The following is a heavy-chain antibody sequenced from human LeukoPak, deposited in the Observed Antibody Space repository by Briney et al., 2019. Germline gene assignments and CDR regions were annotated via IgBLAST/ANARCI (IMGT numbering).Heavy chain of an antibody. Sequence: PSETLSLTCTVSGGSMSSYYWSWIRQPPGKGLEWIGYISYSGSTNYNPSLKSRVTISVDTSKNQSSLKLNSVTAADTAVYYCARGGTAVFDPWGQGTLVTVSS. J-gene: IGHJ5*02. CDR1: GGSMSSYY. V-gene: IGHV4-59*01. CDR3: ARGGTAVFDP. D-gene: IGHD1-1*01. CDR2: ISYSGST.